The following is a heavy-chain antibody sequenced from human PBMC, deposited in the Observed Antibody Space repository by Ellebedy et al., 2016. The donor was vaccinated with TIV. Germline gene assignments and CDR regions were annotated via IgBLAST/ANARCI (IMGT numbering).Heavy chain of an antibody. J-gene: IGHJ5*02. V-gene: IGHV1-24*01. CDR1: GYTLTELS. D-gene: IGHD3-10*01. CDR2: FDPEDGET. Sequence: ASVKVSXXVSGYTLTELSMHWVRQAPGKGLEWMGGFDPEDGETIYAQKFQERVTITRDMSTSTAYMELSSLRSEDTAVYYCAAVTMVRGWRFDPWGQGTLVTVSS. CDR3: AAVTMVRGWRFDP.